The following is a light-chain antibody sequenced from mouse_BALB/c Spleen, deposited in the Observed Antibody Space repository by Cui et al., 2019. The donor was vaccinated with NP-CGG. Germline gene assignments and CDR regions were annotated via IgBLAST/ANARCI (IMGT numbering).Light chain of an antibody. V-gene: IGLV1*01. CDR3: ALWYSNHWV. Sequence: HAVVSQLSALTTSPGETVTLTCRSSTGAVTTSNYANWVQEKPDHLFTGLIGGTNNRPPGVPARFSGSLIGDKAALTITGAQTEDEAIYFCALWYSNHWVFGGGTKLTVL. CDR1: TGAVTTSNY. J-gene: IGLJ1*01. CDR2: GTN.